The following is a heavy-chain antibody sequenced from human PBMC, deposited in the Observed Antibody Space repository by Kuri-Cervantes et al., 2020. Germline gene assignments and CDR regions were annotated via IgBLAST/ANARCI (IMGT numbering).Heavy chain of an antibody. CDR2: INHSGST. Sequence: GSLRLSCAVYGGSFSGYYWSWIRQPPGKGLEWIGEINHSGSTNYNPSLKSRVTISVDTSKNQFSLKLSSVTAADTAVYYCARASRYYDSSGYYYENDAFDIWGQGTMVTVSS. CDR1: GGSFSGYY. J-gene: IGHJ3*02. D-gene: IGHD3-22*01. V-gene: IGHV4-34*01. CDR3: ARASRYYDSSGYYYENDAFDI.